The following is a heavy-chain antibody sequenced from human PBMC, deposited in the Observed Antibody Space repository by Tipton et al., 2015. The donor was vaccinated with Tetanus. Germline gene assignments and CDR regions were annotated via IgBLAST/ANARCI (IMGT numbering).Heavy chain of an antibody. J-gene: IGHJ6*03. CDR1: GGSISSSSYY. D-gene: IGHD6-6*01. CDR2: IYYSGST. CDR3: ARHVEQLVPYYYYYMDV. V-gene: IGHV4-39*01. Sequence: TLSLTCTVSGGSISSSSYYWGWIRQPPGKGLEWIGSIYYSGSTYYNPFLKSRLTISVDTSKNQFSLKLSSVTAADTAVYYCARHVEQLVPYYYYYMDVWGEGTTVTVSS.